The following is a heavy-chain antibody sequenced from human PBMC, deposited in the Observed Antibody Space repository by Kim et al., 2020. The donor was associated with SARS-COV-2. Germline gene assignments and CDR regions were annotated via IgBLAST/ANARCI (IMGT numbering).Heavy chain of an antibody. Sequence: GGSLRLSCEASGFTFGSYAMNWVRQAPGKGLEWVSSISGSGGSKYYADSVKGRFTISRDNSKNTLYLQMNSLRAEDTAVYYCANGICISDYCYSRQYLQNWGQGTLVTVSS. CDR3: ANGICISDYCYSRQYLQN. D-gene: IGHD2-2*01. V-gene: IGHV3-23*01. CDR1: GFTFGSYA. CDR2: ISGSGGSK. J-gene: IGHJ1*01.